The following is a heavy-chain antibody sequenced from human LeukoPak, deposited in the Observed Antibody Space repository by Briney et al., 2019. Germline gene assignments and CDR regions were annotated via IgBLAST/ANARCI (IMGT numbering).Heavy chain of an antibody. CDR2: INHSGST. Sequence: SETLSLTCAVYGGSFSGYYWSWIRQPPGKGLEWIGEINHSGSTNYNPSLKSQVTISVDTCKNQFSLKLSCVTVADTAVYYCASWAPYYFDYWGQGTLVTVSS. J-gene: IGHJ4*02. CDR1: GGSFSGYY. D-gene: IGHD3-16*01. V-gene: IGHV4-34*01. CDR3: ASWAPYYFDY.